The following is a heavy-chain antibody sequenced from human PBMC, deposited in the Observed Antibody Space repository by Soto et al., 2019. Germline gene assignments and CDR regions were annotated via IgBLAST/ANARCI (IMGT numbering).Heavy chain of an antibody. CDR3: ARGPFGSSWYDWFDP. CDR1: GXSFSSYS. D-gene: IGHD6-13*01. Sequence: LRLSWAASGXSFSSYSMNWVRQAPGKGLEWVSSISSSSSYIYYADSVKGRFTISRDNAKNSLYLQMNSLRAEDTAVYYCARGPFGSSWYDWFDPWGQGTLVTVSS. CDR2: ISSSSSYI. J-gene: IGHJ5*02. V-gene: IGHV3-21*01.